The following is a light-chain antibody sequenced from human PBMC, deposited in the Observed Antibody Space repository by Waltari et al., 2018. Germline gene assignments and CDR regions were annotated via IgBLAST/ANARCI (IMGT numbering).Light chain of an antibody. CDR3: QQYNNWPPYT. J-gene: IGKJ2*01. V-gene: IGKV3-15*01. Sequence: EIVMTQSPATLSVSPGERATLSCRASKSVSSNLAWYHQKPGQARRRLIYGASTRATGIPARFSGSGSGTEFTLTISSLQSEDFAVYYCQQYNNWPPYTFGQGTKLEIK. CDR1: KSVSSN. CDR2: GAS.